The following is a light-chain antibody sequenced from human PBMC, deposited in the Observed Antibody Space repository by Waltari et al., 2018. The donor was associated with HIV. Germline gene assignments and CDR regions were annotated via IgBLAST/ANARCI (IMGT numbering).Light chain of an antibody. CDR3: QQANTYLSLA. J-gene: IGKJ4*01. Sequence: DIQMTQSPSSVSASVGDSVTITGRASQDISNWLAWYQKKPGKAPELLIYAASRLQTGVPSRFSGSGSGTEFTLAISSLQPEDFSTYFCQQANTYLSLAFGGGTKVEI. CDR1: QDISNW. V-gene: IGKV1-12*02. CDR2: AAS.